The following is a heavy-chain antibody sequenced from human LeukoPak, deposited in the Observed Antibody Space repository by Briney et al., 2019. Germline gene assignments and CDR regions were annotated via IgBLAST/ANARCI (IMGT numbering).Heavy chain of an antibody. J-gene: IGHJ4*02. CDR1: GFTFSSYW. V-gene: IGHV3-7*01. CDR3: ARENYYDSSGKDY. Sequence: GGSLRLSCAASGFTFSSYWMSWVRQAPGKGLEWVANIKQDGSEKYYVDSVKGRFTISRDNAKNSLYLQMNSLRAEDTAVYYCARENYYDSSGKDYWGQGTLVTVSS. D-gene: IGHD3-22*01. CDR2: IKQDGSEK.